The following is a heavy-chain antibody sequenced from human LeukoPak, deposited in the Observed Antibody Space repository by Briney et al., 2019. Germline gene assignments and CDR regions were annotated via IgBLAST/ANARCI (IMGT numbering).Heavy chain of an antibody. Sequence: PGGSLRLSCAASGFTFSSYSMNWVRQAPGKGLEWVSSISSSSSYIYYADSVKGRFTISRDNAKNSLYLQMNSLRAEDTAVYYCMRDMNPSESSEYWGQGTLVTVSS. CDR1: GFTFSSYS. D-gene: IGHD3-16*02. CDR3: MRDMNPSESSEY. J-gene: IGHJ4*02. V-gene: IGHV3-21*01. CDR2: ISSSSSYI.